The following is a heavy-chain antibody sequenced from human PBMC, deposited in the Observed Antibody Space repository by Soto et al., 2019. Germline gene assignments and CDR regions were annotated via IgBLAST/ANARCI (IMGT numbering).Heavy chain of an antibody. V-gene: IGHV4-59*08. J-gene: IGHJ4*02. D-gene: IGHD1-26*01. Sequence: QVQLQESGPGLVKPSETLSLTCTVSGGSISTYYWSWIRQPPGKGLEWIGWIYYSGSTKYNPSLNGRLTISVDTSKNQFSLKLSSVTAADSAFYYCARHVGEMDYWGQGTLVTVSS. CDR3: ARHVGEMDY. CDR2: IYYSGST. CDR1: GGSISTYY.